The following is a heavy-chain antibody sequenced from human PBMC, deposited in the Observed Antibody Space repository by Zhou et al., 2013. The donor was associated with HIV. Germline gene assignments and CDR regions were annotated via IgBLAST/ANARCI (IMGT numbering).Heavy chain of an antibody. D-gene: IGHD2-21*01. Sequence: QAQLVQSGAEMKKPGASVRVSCKASGYRFSDYAVHWVRQAPGQRLEWMGWISGSNGDTKYAQKFQGRVTMTTETTTSTAYMEVRSLRSDDTAVYYCGRVVFDRSDLWGQGTLVTVSS. CDR1: GYRFSDYA. J-gene: IGHJ5*02. V-gene: IGHV1-3*01. CDR2: ISGSNGDT. CDR3: GRVVFDRSDL.